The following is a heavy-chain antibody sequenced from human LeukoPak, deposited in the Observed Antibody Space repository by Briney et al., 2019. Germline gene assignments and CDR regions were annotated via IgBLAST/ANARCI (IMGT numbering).Heavy chain of an antibody. CDR1: GASMSSRDY. J-gene: IGHJ1*01. D-gene: IGHD3-10*01. Sequence: PSETLSLTCTVSGASMSSRDYWGWIRQPPGRGLEWLGNIYYSGGTHYNPSLKSRVTISVDTSKNQFSLKLSSVTAADTAVYYCARHTVYGSGSYLQYFQHWGQGTLVTVSS. CDR2: IYYSGGT. CDR3: ARHTVYGSGSYLQYFQH. V-gene: IGHV4-39*01.